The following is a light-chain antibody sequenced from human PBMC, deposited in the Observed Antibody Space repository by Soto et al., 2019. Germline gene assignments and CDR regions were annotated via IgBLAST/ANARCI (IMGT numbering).Light chain of an antibody. CDR1: SSDVGGYSY. Sequence: TQPASVSGSPGQSIAIYYTGTSSDVGGYSYVSWYQQQPGKAPKLVISDVSNRPSGVSDRFSGSKSGNTASLTISGLQTEDEADYYCASYTTSSTYVFGTGTKVT. CDR3: ASYTTSSTYV. CDR2: DVS. V-gene: IGLV2-14*01. J-gene: IGLJ1*01.